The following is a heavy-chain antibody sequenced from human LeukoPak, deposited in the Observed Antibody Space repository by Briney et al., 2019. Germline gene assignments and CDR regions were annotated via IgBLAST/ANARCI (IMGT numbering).Heavy chain of an antibody. CDR2: MNPNSGNT. J-gene: IGHJ4*02. D-gene: IGHD3-22*01. CDR1: GYTFTSYD. V-gene: IGHV1-8*01. CDR3: ARDEGYDSSGFPSDY. Sequence: GASVKVSCKASGYTFTSYDINWVRQATGQGLEWMGWMNPNSGNTGYAQKFQGRVTMTTDTSTSTAYMELRSLRSDDTAVYYCARDEGYDSSGFPSDYWGQGTLVTVSS.